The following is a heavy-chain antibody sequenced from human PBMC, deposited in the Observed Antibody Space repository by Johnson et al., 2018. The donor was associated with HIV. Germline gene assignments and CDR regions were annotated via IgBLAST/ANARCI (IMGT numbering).Heavy chain of an antibody. CDR1: GFTFSSYG. CDR2: IRYDGSNK. V-gene: IGHV3-30*02. CDR3: AKDIEPGGGNFLVGTFHI. Sequence: QEQLEESGGGVVQPGGSLRLSCAASGFTFSSYGMHWVRQAPGKGLEWVAFIRYDGSNKYYADSVKGRFTISRDNSKNTLYLQMNSLRVADTAVYYCAKDIEPGGGNFLVGTFHIWGQGTMVTVSS. D-gene: IGHD6-19*01. J-gene: IGHJ3*02.